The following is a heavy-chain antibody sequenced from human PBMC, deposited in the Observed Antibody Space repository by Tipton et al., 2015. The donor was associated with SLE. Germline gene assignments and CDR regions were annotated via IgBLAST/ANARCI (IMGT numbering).Heavy chain of an antibody. D-gene: IGHD6-13*01. Sequence: SLRLSCAASGFTVSSKYMSWVRQAPGKGLEWVSTIFGGGSTYYANSVKGRFITSRDNSKNTLYLQMNSLRAEDTAVYYCARDPYSSSRTWYYGMDVWGQGTTVTVSS. CDR3: ARDPYSSSRTWYYGMDV. CDR1: GFTVSSKY. CDR2: IFGGGST. J-gene: IGHJ6*02. V-gene: IGHV3-53*05.